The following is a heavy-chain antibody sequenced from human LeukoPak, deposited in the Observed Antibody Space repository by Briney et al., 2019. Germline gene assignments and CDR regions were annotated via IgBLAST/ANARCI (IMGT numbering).Heavy chain of an antibody. CDR3: AGAYYVGYSYGRNHYWYFDL. V-gene: IGHV3-21*01. D-gene: IGHD5-18*01. Sequence: GGSLRLSCAASGFTFSSYSMNWVRQAPGKGLEWVSSISSSSSYIYYADSVKGRFTISRDNGKNSLYLQMNSLRAEDTAVYYCAGAYYVGYSYGRNHYWYFDLWGRGTLVTVSS. CDR1: GFTFSSYS. CDR2: ISSSSSYI. J-gene: IGHJ2*01.